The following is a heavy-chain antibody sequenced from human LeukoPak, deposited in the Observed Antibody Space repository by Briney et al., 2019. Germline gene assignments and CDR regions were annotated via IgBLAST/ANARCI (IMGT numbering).Heavy chain of an antibody. V-gene: IGHV1-2*02. CDR2: INPNSGGT. D-gene: IGHD2-15*01. Sequence: ASVKVSCKASGYTFTGYYMHWVRRAPGQGLEWMGWINPNSGGTNYAQKFQGRVTMTRDTSISTAYMELSRLRSDDTAVYYCARDPGRAATYYFDYWGQGTLVTVSS. CDR1: GYTFTGYY. CDR3: ARDPGRAATYYFDY. J-gene: IGHJ4*02.